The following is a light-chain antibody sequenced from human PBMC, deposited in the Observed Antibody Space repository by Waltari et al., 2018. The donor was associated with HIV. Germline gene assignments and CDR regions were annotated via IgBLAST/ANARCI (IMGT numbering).Light chain of an antibody. J-gene: IGLJ3*02. CDR3: TSFTSNFTVM. CDR1: TSAFRLYHF. Sequence: QSALTQPASVSGSPGQSITISCPRYTSAFRLYHFISWYQQHPGGVPKVIISDVSSRPSGVSSRFSGSKSGNTASLTISWLQAEDEADYYCTSFTSNFTVMFGGGTKVTVL. V-gene: IGLV2-14*03. CDR2: DVS.